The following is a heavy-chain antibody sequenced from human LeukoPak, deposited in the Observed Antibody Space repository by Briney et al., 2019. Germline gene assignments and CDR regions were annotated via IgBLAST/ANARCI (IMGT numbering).Heavy chain of an antibody. Sequence: ASVKVSCKASGYTFTSYGISWVRQAPGQGLEWMGWISAYNGNTNYAQKLQGRVTMTTDTSTSTAYMELRSLRSDDTAVYYCARFSVTGERETAFDIWGQGTMVTVSS. CDR2: ISAYNGNT. J-gene: IGHJ3*02. CDR1: GYTFTSYG. CDR3: ARFSVTGERETAFDI. V-gene: IGHV1-18*01. D-gene: IGHD2-21*02.